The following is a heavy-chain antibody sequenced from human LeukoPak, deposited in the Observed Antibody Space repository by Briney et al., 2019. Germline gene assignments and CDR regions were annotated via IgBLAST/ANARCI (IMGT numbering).Heavy chain of an antibody. V-gene: IGHV4-30-4*01. J-gene: IGHJ3*02. D-gene: IGHD6-19*01. CDR1: GGSISSGDYY. Sequence: PSQTLSLTCTVSGGSISSGDYYWSWIRQPPGKGLEWIGYIYYNGSTYYNPSLNGRVTISVDRSKNQFSLKLSSVTAADTAVYYCARDLPPEAVPAAAFDIWGQGTMVTVSS. CDR3: ARDLPPEAVPAAAFDI. CDR2: IYYNGST.